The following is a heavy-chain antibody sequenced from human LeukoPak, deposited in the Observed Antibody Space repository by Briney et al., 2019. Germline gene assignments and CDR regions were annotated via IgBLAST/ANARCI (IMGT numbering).Heavy chain of an antibody. Sequence: ASVTVSCKASGYTFTGYYMHWVRQAPGQGLEWMGWINPNSGGTNYAQKFQGRVTMTRDTSISTAYMELSRLRSDDTAVYYCARGVLGAARRNFDYWGQGTLVTVSS. CDR1: GYTFTGYY. J-gene: IGHJ4*02. CDR2: INPNSGGT. V-gene: IGHV1-2*02. D-gene: IGHD6-6*01. CDR3: ARGVLGAARRNFDY.